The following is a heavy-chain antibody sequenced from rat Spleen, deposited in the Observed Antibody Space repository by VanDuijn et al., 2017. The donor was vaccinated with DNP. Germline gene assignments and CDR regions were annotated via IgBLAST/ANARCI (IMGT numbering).Heavy chain of an antibody. CDR3: TTSSGSLPGYLL. D-gene: IGHD1-4*01. CDR1: GFTFSDYY. V-gene: IGHV5-20*01. J-gene: IGHJ2*01. CDR2: ISYDGGST. Sequence: EVQLVESGGGLVQPGRSLKLSCAASGFTFSDYYMAWVRQAPTKGLEWVASISYDGGSTYYRDSVKGRFTISRDNAKSSLYLQMDSLRSEDTATYYCTTSSGSLPGYLLWGQGVMVTVSS.